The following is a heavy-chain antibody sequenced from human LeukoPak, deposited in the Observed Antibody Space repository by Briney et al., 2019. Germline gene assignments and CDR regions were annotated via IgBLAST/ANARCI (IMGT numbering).Heavy chain of an antibody. CDR2: IQYNGTTK. V-gene: IGHV3-30*02. J-gene: IGHJ4*02. Sequence: GGSLRLSCAASRFIFSNYGMHWVRQAPGKGLEWVAFIQYNGTTKDYADSVKGRFTISRDNSKNTVSLQMNSLTAEDTALYYCAKDIRRGYNFGYDQFAYWGQGTLVTVSS. D-gene: IGHD5-18*01. CDR1: RFIFSNYG. CDR3: AKDIRRGYNFGYDQFAY.